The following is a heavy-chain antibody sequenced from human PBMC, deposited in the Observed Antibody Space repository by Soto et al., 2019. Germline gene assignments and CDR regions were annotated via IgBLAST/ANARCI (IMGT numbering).Heavy chain of an antibody. V-gene: IGHV1-2*02. CDR2: INPNSGGT. J-gene: IGHJ6*02. D-gene: IGHD2-15*01. CDR3: ARDLVVIPYYYYYYGMDV. Sequence: QVQLVQSGAEVKKPGASVKVSCKASGYTFTGYYMHWVRQAPGQGLEWMGWINPNSGGTNYAQKVQGRVTMTRDTSISTAYMGLSSLRSDDTAVYYCARDLVVIPYYYYYYGMDVWGQGTTVTVSS. CDR1: GYTFTGYY.